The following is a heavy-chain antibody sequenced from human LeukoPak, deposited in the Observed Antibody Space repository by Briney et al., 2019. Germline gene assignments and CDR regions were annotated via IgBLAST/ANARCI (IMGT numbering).Heavy chain of an antibody. J-gene: IGHJ4*02. CDR1: GGSTSSNYW. V-gene: IGHV4-4*02. CDR2: IYHSGST. CDR3: ARGRPYSGGYHLDY. D-gene: IGHD1-26*01. Sequence: PSETLSLTCAVSGGSTSSNYWWSWVRQPPGKGLEWIGEIYHSGSTNYNPSLKSRVTISVDKSENQFSLKLSSVTAADTAVYYCARGRPYSGGYHLDYWGQGTLVTVSA.